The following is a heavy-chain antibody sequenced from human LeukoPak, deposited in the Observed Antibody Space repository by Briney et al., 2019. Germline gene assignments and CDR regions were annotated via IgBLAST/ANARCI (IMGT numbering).Heavy chain of an antibody. V-gene: IGHV1-24*01. CDR2: FDPEDGET. Sequence: ASVKVSCKASGYTLTELSMHWVRQAPGKGLEWMGGFDPEDGETIYAQKFQGRVTMTEDTSTDTAYMELSSLRSEDTAVYYCATDPLRYFDWLLYDWGQGTLVTVSS. CDR3: ATDPLRYFDWLLYD. CDR1: GYTLTELS. J-gene: IGHJ4*02. D-gene: IGHD3-9*01.